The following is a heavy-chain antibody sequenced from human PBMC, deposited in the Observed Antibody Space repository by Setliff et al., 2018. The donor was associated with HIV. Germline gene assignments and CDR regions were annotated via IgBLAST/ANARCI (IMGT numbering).Heavy chain of an antibody. V-gene: IGHV4-34*01. CDR2: INHSGST. CDR1: GGSFSGYY. D-gene: IGHD6-6*01. CDR3: ARGSPASIAARPWYFQH. J-gene: IGHJ1*01. Sequence: PSETLSLTCAVYGGSFSGYYWSWIRQPPGKGLEWIGEINHSGSTNYNPSLKSRVTISVDTSKNQFSLKLSSVTAADTAVYYCARGSPASIAARPWYFQHWGQGTLVTSSS.